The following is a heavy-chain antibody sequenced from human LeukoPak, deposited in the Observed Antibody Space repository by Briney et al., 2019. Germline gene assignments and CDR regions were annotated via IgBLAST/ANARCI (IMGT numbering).Heavy chain of an antibody. D-gene: IGHD4-23*01. J-gene: IGHJ4*02. V-gene: IGHV1-2*02. CDR3: ARGLGIPYYGGNSGWFDY. Sequence: GASVKVSCKASGYTFTGYYMHWVRQAPGQGLEWMGWINPNSGGTNYAQKFQGRVTMTRDTSISTAYMELSRLRSDDTAVYYCARGLGIPYYGGNSGWFDYWGQGTLVTVSS. CDR2: INPNSGGT. CDR1: GYTFTGYY.